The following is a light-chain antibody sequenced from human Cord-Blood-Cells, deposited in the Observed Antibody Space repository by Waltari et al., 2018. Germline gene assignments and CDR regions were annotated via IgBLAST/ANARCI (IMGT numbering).Light chain of an antibody. CDR2: GAS. CDR3: QQYNNWPPFA. V-gene: IGKV3-15*01. CDR1: QSVSSN. J-gene: IGKJ3*01. Sequence: EIVMTQSPATLSVSPGERATLSCRASQSVSSNLAWYQQKPGQAPRLLIYGASTMATGIPARFSCSGTGTEFTLTISSLQSEDFAVYYCQQYNNWPPFAFGPGTKVDIK.